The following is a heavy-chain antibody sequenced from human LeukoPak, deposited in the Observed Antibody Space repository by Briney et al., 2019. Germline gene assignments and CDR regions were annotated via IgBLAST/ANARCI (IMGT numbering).Heavy chain of an antibody. CDR2: IRSKAYGGKT. CDR3: TRDEAYRGVTGITIFGVVTLFDY. V-gene: IGHV3-49*04. J-gene: IGHJ4*02. Sequence: GRSLRLSCTDSRFTFGEYAMSWVRQAPGKGLEWVGFIRSKAYGGKTEYAASLKGRFTISRDDSKSIAYLQMNSLKTEDTAVYYCTRDEAYRGVTGITIFGVVTLFDYWGQGTLVTVSS. CDR1: RFTFGEYA. D-gene: IGHD3-3*01.